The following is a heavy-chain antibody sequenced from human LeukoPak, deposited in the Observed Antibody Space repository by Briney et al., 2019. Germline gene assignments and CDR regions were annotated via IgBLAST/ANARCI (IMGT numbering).Heavy chain of an antibody. D-gene: IGHD5-24*01. J-gene: IGHJ5*02. CDR3: ARGGPRRDGYRGWFDP. V-gene: IGHV1-2*02. CDR1: GYTFTGYY. Sequence: ASVTVSCKASGYTFTGYYMHWVRQAPGQGLEWMGWINPKSGGTNYAQKFQGRVTMTRDTSISTAYMELSRLRSDDTAVYYCARGGPRRDGYRGWFDPWGQGTLVTVSS. CDR2: INPKSGGT.